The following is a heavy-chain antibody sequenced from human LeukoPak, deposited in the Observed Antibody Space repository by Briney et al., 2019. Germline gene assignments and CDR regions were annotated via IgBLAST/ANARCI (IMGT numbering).Heavy chain of an antibody. D-gene: IGHD5-24*01. V-gene: IGHV3-7*01. J-gene: IGHJ4*02. CDR1: GFTISSYW. CDR3: ARKPPRRGKTREGYR. Sequence: GGSLRPSCAASGFTISSYWMNWVRQAPGKGLEWVANIKQDGSETYYADSVKGRFTISRDDPKNLLFLQINSLRVEDTAVYYCARKPPRRGKTREGYRGGQEPLVTVSS. CDR2: IKQDGSET.